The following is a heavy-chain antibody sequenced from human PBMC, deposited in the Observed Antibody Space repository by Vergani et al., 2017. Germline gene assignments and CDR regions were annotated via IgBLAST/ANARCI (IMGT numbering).Heavy chain of an antibody. CDR1: GYTFSSYS. J-gene: IGHJ5*02. CDR3: AREPLIVVVPAANHWFDP. V-gene: IGHV3-21*04. CDR2: ISSSSSYI. D-gene: IGHD2-2*01. Sequence: VQLVQSGSELKKPGASVKVSCKASGYTFSSYSMNWVRQAPGKGLEWVSSISSSSSYIYYADSVKGRFTISRDNAKNSLYLQMNSLRAEDTAVYYCAREPLIVVVPAANHWFDPWGQGTLVTVSS.